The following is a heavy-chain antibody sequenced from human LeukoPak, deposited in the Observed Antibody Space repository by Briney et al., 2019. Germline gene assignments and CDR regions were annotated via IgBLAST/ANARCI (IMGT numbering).Heavy chain of an antibody. J-gene: IGHJ3*02. Sequence: SETLSLTCAVYGGSFSGYYWSWIRQPPGKGLEWIGYTYYSGSTNYNPSLKSRVTISVDTSKNQFSLKRSSVTAADTAVYYCASMYYYDSSGYSDAFDIWGQGTMVTVSS. D-gene: IGHD3-22*01. CDR1: GGSFSGYY. CDR3: ASMYYYDSSGYSDAFDI. CDR2: TYYSGST. V-gene: IGHV4-59*01.